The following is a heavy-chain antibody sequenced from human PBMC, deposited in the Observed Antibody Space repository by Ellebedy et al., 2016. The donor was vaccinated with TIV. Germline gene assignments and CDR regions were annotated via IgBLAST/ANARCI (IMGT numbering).Heavy chain of an antibody. CDR2: INPNSGGT. D-gene: IGHD4-17*01. CDR3: ARGRAYGDYGGDAFDI. CDR1: GYTFTAYY. V-gene: IGHV1-2*02. Sequence: ASVKVSCKASGYTFTAYYMHWVRQAPGQELEWMGRINPNSGGTNFAQNFQGRVTMTMDTSISTAYMELSRLESDDTAVYYCARGRAYGDYGGDAFDIWGQGTMVTVSS. J-gene: IGHJ3*02.